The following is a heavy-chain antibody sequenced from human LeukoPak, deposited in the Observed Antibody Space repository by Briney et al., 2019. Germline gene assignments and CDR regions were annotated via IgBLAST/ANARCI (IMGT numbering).Heavy chain of an antibody. D-gene: IGHD2-15*01. CDR1: GYTFTSYG. CDR3: ARGHIVVVVAAIYLFDY. J-gene: IGHJ4*02. Sequence: ASVKVSCKASGYTFTSYGISWVRQAPGQGLEWMGWINPNSGGTNYAQKFQGRVTMTRDTSISTAYMELSRLRSDDTAVYYCARGHIVVVVAAIYLFDYWGQGTLVTVSS. V-gene: IGHV1-2*02. CDR2: INPNSGGT.